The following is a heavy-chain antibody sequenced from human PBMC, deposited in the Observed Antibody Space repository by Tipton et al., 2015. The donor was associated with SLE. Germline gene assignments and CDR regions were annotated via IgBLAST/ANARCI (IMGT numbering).Heavy chain of an antibody. Sequence: LRLSCTVSGGSISSGSYYWSWIRQPAGKGLEWIGRIYTSGSTNYNPSLKSRVTISVYTSKNQFSLKLSSVTAADTAVYYCARGAGDDYYYYYMDVWGKGTTVTVSS. V-gene: IGHV4-61*02. J-gene: IGHJ6*03. CDR1: GGSISSGSYY. D-gene: IGHD7-27*01. CDR3: ARGAGDDYYYYYMDV. CDR2: IYTSGST.